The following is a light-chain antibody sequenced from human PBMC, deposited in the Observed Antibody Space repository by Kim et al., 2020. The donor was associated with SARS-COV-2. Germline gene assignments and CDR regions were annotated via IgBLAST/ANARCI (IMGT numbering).Light chain of an antibody. CDR3: AAWDDSLDGFYV. V-gene: IGLV1-44*01. J-gene: IGLJ1*01. Sequence: QSVLTQPPSASGTPGQRVTISCSGSRSNIGGNTINWYQQLPGKAPKLLIHSTNQRPSGVPGRFSGSKSGTSASLAISGLQSEDEAEYYCAAWDDSLDGFYVFGTGTQLTVL. CDR1: RSNIGGNT. CDR2: STN.